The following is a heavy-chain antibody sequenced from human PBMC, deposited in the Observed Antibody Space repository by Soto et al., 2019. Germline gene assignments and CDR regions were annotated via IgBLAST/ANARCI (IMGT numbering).Heavy chain of an antibody. CDR2: IYHSEST. CDR1: GGSISGYY. CDR3: ARDRGDPAGYYSYGMDV. V-gene: IGHV4-59*01. J-gene: IGHJ6*02. Sequence: SETLSLTCTVSGGSISGYYWSWIRQPPGKGLEWIGYIYHSESTNYNPSLKSRVTISIDTSKNQFSLRLSSVTAADTAVYYCARDRGDPAGYYSYGMDVWGQGTTVTVSS. D-gene: IGHD2-21*02.